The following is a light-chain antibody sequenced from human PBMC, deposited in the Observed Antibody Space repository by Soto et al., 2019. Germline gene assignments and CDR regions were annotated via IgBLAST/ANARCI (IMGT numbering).Light chain of an antibody. J-gene: IGLJ2*01. CDR1: SSDIGTYKY. CDR3: SSYTTIKTVV. V-gene: IGLV2-14*01. Sequence: QSALTQPASVSGSPGQSITISCTGTSSDIGTYKYVPWFQHHPGTAPKLIIFEVSNRPSGISERFSGFKSANTAYLTISGVQPEDEADYHCSSYTTIKTVVFGGGT. CDR2: EVS.